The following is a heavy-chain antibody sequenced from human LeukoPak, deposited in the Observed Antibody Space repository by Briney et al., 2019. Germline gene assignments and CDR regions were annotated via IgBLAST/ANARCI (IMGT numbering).Heavy chain of an antibody. D-gene: IGHD1-1*01. V-gene: IGHV4-61*02. Sequence: SETLSLTCTVSGGSISSGSYYWSWIRQPAGKGLEWIGRIYTSGSTNYNPSLKSRVTISVDTSKNQFSLKLSSVTAADTAVYYCARVDWNGAAGGMDVWGQGTTVTVSS. CDR2: IYTSGST. J-gene: IGHJ6*02. CDR3: ARVDWNGAAGGMDV. CDR1: GGSISSGSYY.